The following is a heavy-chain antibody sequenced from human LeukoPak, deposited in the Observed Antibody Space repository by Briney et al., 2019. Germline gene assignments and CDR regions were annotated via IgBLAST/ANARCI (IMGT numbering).Heavy chain of an antibody. Sequence: SETLSLTCTVSGYSISSGYYWGWIRQPPGKGLEWIGEINHSGSTNYNPSLKSRVTISVDTSKNQFSLKLSSVTAADTAVYYCARGKSIRFLEWLFFDYWGQGTLVTVSS. D-gene: IGHD3-3*01. V-gene: IGHV4-38-2*02. CDR1: GYSISSGYY. CDR3: ARGKSIRFLEWLFFDY. J-gene: IGHJ4*02. CDR2: INHSGST.